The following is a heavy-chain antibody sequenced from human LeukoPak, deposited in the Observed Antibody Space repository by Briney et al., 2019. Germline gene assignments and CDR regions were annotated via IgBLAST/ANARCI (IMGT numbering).Heavy chain of an antibody. CDR3: ARDGYSHYYYYMDV. CDR2: INHSGST. Sequence: SETLSLTCAVYGGSFSGYYWSWIRQPPGKGLEWIGEINHSGSTNYNPSLKSRVTISVDTSKNQFSLKLSSVTAADTAVYYCARDGYSHYYYYMDVWGKGTTVTISS. J-gene: IGHJ6*03. D-gene: IGHD5-24*01. CDR1: GGSFSGYY. V-gene: IGHV4-34*01.